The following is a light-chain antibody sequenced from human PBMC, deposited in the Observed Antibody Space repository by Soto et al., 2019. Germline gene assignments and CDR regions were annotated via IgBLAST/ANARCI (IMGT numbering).Light chain of an antibody. CDR1: QTVSASY. CDR3: HQYESSLWT. CDR2: GAS. J-gene: IGKJ1*01. V-gene: IGKV3-20*01. Sequence: KVKTQSPATLSVSAGGRATLSCRGSQTVSASYLVWYQQKPGQAPRLLIYGASNRATGIPDRFSGSGYGTDFTLTISRLEPEDFAVYYCHQYESSLWTFGQGTKVDIK.